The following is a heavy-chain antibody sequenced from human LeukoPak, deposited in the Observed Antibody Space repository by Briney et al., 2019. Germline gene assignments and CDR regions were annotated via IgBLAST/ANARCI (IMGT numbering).Heavy chain of an antibody. CDR3: AKGGTVTTW. V-gene: IGHV3-23*01. CDR2: ISGSGGST. Sequence: ETLSLTCAVYGGSFSGYYWSWIRQAPGKGLEWVSAISGSGGSTYYADSVKGRFTISRDNSKNTLYLQMNSLRAEDTAVYYCAKGGTVTTWWGQGTLVTVSS. CDR1: GGSFSGYY. J-gene: IGHJ4*02. D-gene: IGHD4-17*01.